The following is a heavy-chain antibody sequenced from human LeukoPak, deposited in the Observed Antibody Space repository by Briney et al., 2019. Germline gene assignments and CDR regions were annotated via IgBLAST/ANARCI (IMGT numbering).Heavy chain of an antibody. V-gene: IGHV4-4*07. CDR3: ASARTTAFMDV. CDR2: IYTSGST. CDR1: GGSISSYY. D-gene: IGHD2-2*01. J-gene: IGHJ6*04. Sequence: SETLSLTCTVSGGSISSYYWSWIRQPAGKGLGWIGRIYTSGSTNYNPSLKSRVTMSVDTSKNQFSLKLSSVPAADTAVYYCASARTTAFMDVWGKGTTVTVSS.